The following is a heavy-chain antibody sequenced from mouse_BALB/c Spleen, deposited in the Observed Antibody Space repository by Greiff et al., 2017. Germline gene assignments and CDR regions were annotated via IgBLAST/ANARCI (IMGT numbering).Heavy chain of an antibody. CDR2: ISSGGST. CDR1: GFTFSSYA. D-gene: IGHD1-1*01. Sequence: EVKVVESGGGLVKPGGSLKLSCAASGFTFSSYAMSWVRQTPEKRLEWVASISSGGSTYYPDSVKGRFTISRDNARNILYLQMSSLRSEDTAMYYCARGIYYYGRSEVNYFDYWGQGTTLTVSS. V-gene: IGHV5-6-5*01. J-gene: IGHJ2*01. CDR3: ARGIYYYGRSEVNYFDY.